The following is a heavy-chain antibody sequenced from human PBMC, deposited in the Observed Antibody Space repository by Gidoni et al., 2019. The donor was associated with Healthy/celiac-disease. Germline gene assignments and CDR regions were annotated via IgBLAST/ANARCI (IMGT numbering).Heavy chain of an antibody. CDR2: ISYDGSNK. CDR3: AKDTLIAAAGTGGGDY. V-gene: IGHV3-30*18. Sequence: QVQLVESGGGVVQPGRSLRLSCAASGFPFRSHGMHWVRQAPGKGLEWVAVISYDGSNKYYADSVKGRFTISRDNSKNTLYLQMNSLRAEDTAVYYCAKDTLIAAAGTGGGDYWGQGTLVTVSS. D-gene: IGHD6-13*01. J-gene: IGHJ4*02. CDR1: GFPFRSHG.